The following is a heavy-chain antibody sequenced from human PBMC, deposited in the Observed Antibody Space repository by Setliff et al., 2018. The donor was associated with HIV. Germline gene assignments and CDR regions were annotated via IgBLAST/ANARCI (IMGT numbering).Heavy chain of an antibody. Sequence: GGSLRLSCVGSGVSNHGMNWVRQAPGKGLEWVGRSRNKANSYSTDYAASVKGRFTISRDVSKNSLFLQMNSLKTEDTAVYYCTRELAFGRVLAINWFDPWGQGTLVTVSS. D-gene: IGHD3-16*01. CDR1: GVSNHG. J-gene: IGHJ5*02. CDR2: SRNKANSYST. CDR3: TRELAFGRVLAINWFDP. V-gene: IGHV3-72*01.